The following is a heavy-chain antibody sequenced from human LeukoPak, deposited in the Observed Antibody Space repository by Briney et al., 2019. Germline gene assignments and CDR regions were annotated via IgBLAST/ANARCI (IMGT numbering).Heavy chain of an antibody. CDR3: ACHAVRYSAYDREEDALDI. CDR1: GGSFTGYY. V-gene: IGHV4-34*01. CDR2: INHSGST. J-gene: IGHJ3*02. Sequence: PSETLALTCALYGGSFTGYYWRWIRQPPGKGLEWIGEINHSGSTKYNPSLKSRVTISVDTSTKQFFLRLTSVTAADTAVYYCACHAVRYSAYDREEDALDIWGQGTMVTVSS. D-gene: IGHD5-12*01.